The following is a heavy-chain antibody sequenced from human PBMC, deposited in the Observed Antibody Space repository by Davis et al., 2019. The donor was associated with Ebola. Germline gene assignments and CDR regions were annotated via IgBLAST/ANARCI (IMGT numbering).Heavy chain of an antibody. CDR2: IYYSGST. Sequence: MPSETLSLTCTVSGGSISSSSYYWGWIRQPPGKGLEWIGSIYYSGSTYYNPSLKSRVTISVDTSKNQFSLKLSSVTAADTAVYYCAGHLWGGDYGRWGQGTLVTISS. D-gene: IGHD4-17*01. CDR1: GGSISSSSYY. V-gene: IGHV4-39*01. J-gene: IGHJ4*02. CDR3: AGHLWGGDYGR.